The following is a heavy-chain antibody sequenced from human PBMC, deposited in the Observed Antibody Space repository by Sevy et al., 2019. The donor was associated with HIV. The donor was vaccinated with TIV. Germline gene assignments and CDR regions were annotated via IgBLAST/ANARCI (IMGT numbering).Heavy chain of an antibody. Sequence: ASVKVSCKASGYTFTNNDINWVRQAVGQGLEWMGWMNPDSGNTGYAQKFQGRVTMTRDTAISTAYMELSSLRSEDTAVYYCARASRSTSGAFDLWGQGTMVTVSS. V-gene: IGHV1-8*01. CDR2: MNPDSGNT. J-gene: IGHJ3*01. CDR1: GYTFTNND. CDR3: ARASRSTSGAFDL. D-gene: IGHD2-2*01.